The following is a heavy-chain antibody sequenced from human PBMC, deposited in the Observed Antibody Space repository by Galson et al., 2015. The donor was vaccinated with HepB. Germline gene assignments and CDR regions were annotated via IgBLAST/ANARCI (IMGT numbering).Heavy chain of an antibody. CDR3: ARDPLYDRSGFYRYGMDV. V-gene: IGHV3-74*03. J-gene: IGHJ6*02. Sequence: SLRLSCAASGFTFSIYWMHWVRQAPGKGLVWVSLINGDGSSTKYAGSVKGRFAMSRDNAKNTLYLQMDSLRNEDTAVYYCARDPLYDRSGFYRYGMDVWGQWTTVTVSS. CDR1: GFTFSIYW. D-gene: IGHD3-22*01. CDR2: INGDGSST.